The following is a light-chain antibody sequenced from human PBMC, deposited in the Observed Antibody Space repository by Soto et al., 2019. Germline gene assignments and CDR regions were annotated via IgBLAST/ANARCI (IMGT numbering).Light chain of an antibody. CDR3: QQYGSSPWT. V-gene: IGKV3-20*01. J-gene: IGKJ1*01. CDR1: QSVGNNY. Sequence: EIVLTQSLGTLALSPGERATLSCRASQSVGNNYLAWYQQKPGQAPRLLIYGASSGPTGIPGRFSGSGSGTDFTLTISRLEPEDFAMYYCQQYGSSPWTFGQGTKVDIK. CDR2: GAS.